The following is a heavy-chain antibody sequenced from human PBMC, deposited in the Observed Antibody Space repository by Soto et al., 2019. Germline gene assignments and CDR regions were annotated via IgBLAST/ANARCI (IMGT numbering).Heavy chain of an antibody. CDR3: VGESYYRLDF. CDR1: GXIFSDYH. Sequence: GSLRLSCAASGXIFSDYHMNWVRQAPGKGLEWVGRSRNRSDDYNIEYSASVKGRLIISRGDSENLLYLKMNSLKTEDTAVYYCVGESYYRLDFWGQGTLGTVSS. J-gene: IGHJ4*02. D-gene: IGHD3-16*01. CDR2: SRNRSDDYNI. V-gene: IGHV3-72*01.